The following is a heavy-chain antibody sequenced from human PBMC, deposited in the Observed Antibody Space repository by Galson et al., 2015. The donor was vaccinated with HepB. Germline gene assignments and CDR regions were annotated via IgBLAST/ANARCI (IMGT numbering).Heavy chain of an antibody. V-gene: IGHV3-21*01. J-gene: IGHJ4*02. CDR3: ARERGVYSGCYPLDY. CDR2: ISSSSGYM. D-gene: IGHD1-26*01. CDR1: GFTFSSYA. Sequence: SLRLSCAASGFTFSSYAMNWVRQAPGKGLVWVSSISSSSGYMYYADSVKARFTITRDNAKNSLYLQMNSLRAEDTAVYYCARERGVYSGCYPLDYWGQGTLVTVSS.